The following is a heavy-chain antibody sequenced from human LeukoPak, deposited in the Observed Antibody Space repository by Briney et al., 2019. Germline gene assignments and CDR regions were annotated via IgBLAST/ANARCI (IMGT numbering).Heavy chain of an antibody. V-gene: IGHV3-23*01. CDR3: AKDTSAKYYYDSSGYSGAFDY. D-gene: IGHD3-22*01. CDR1: GFTFSSYA. J-gene: IGHJ4*02. CDR2: ISGSGGST. Sequence: GGSLRLSCAASGFTFSSYAMSWVRQAPGKGLEWVSAISGSGGSTYYADSVEGRFTISRDNSKNTLYLQMNSLRAEDTAVYYCAKDTSAKYYYDSSGYSGAFDYWGQGTLVTVSS.